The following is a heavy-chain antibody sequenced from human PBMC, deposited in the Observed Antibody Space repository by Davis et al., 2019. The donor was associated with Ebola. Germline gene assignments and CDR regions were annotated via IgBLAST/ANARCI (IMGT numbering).Heavy chain of an antibody. Sequence: PGGSLRLSCATSGFTFSSYAMHWVRQAPGKGLEWVAKVKPDGSETYHVESVRGRFTISRDNAQNLVSLQMSSLRVEDTAVYYCARGGNDWAEGDYWGRGTLVTVSS. V-gene: IGHV3-7*01. CDR3: ARGGNDWAEGDY. CDR1: GFTFSSYA. D-gene: IGHD3-9*01. J-gene: IGHJ4*02. CDR2: VKPDGSET.